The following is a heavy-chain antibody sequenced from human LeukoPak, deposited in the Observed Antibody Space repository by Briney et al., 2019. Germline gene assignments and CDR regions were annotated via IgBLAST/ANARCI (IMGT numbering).Heavy chain of an antibody. CDR1: GGTFSSYS. V-gene: IGHV1-18*01. D-gene: IGHD3/OR15-3a*01. Sequence: ASVKVSCKASGGTFSSYSISWVRQAPGQGLEWMGWISAYNGNTNYAQKLQGRVTMTTDTSTSTAYMELRSLRSDDTAVYYCARRQGLAFDYWGQGTLVTVSS. CDR2: ISAYNGNT. J-gene: IGHJ4*02. CDR3: ARRQGLAFDY.